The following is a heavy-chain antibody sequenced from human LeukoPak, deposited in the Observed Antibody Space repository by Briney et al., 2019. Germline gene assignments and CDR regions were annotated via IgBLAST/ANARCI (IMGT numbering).Heavy chain of an antibody. D-gene: IGHD2-2*01. CDR3: ARGLDKLLSHYFDY. CDR1: GFTFSSYG. Sequence: PGGSLRLSCAASGFTFSSYGMHWVRQAPGKGLEWVAVIWYDGSNKYYADSVKGRFTISRDNSKNTLYLQMNSLRAEDTSVYYCARGLDKLLSHYFDYGGQGTLVTVSS. CDR2: IWYDGSNK. V-gene: IGHV3-33*01. J-gene: IGHJ4*02.